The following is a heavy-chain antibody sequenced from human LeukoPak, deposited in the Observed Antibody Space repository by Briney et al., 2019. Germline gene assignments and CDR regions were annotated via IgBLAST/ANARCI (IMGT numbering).Heavy chain of an antibody. J-gene: IGHJ4*02. CDR2: IISIFGTA. CDR1: GRTFSSHA. CDR3: AREEMATIEAEDY. V-gene: IGHV1-69*05. D-gene: IGHD5-24*01. Sequence: SVKVSCKASGRTFSSHAISWVRQAPGQGLEWRGGIISIFGTANYAQKCQGRVTITTDESTSTAYMELSSLRSEDTAVYYCAREEMATIEAEDYWGQGTLVTVSS.